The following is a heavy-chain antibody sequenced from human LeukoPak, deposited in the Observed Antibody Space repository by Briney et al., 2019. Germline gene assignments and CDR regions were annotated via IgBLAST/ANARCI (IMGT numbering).Heavy chain of an antibody. CDR2: IYYSGSA. J-gene: IGHJ4*02. CDR1: GGSISSSSYY. D-gene: IGHD1-26*01. Sequence: SETLSLTCTVSGGSISSSSYYWGWIRQPPGKGLEWIGSIYYSGSAYYNPSLKSRVTISVDTSKNQFSLKLSSVTAADTAVYYCVFDSGYFDYWGQGTLVTVSS. V-gene: IGHV4-39*07. CDR3: VFDSGYFDY.